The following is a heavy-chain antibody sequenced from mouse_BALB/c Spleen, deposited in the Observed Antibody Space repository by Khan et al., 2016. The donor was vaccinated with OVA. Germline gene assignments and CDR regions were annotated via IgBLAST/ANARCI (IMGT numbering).Heavy chain of an antibody. V-gene: IGHV1S56*01. CDR2: IYPGNVSP. D-gene: IGHD2-2*01. CDR3: ARAGYGSFAY. Sequence: QVQLQQSGPELVKPGASVRISCKASGYTFTSYYIHWVKQRPGQGLEWIGWIYPGNVSPKYNERFKGKATLNADKSSSTAYMQLSSLTSEDSAVYFCARAGYGSFAYWGQGTLVTVSA. J-gene: IGHJ3*01. CDR1: GYTFTSYY.